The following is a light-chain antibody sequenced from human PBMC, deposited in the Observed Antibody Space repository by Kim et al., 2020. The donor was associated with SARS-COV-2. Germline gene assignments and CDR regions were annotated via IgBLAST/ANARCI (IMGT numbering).Light chain of an antibody. J-gene: IGLJ3*02. CDR1: SLRNYF. CDR2: GKN. Sequence: ALGQTVRITCQGDSLRNYFASWYQQKPGQAPVLVMYGKNNRPSGIPDRFSGSSSGNTASLTISGAQAEDEGDYYCYSRDSSGNHWMFGGGTKVTVL. V-gene: IGLV3-19*01. CDR3: YSRDSSGNHWM.